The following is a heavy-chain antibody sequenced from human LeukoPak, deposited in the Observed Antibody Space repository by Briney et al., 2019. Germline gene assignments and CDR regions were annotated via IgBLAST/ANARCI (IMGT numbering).Heavy chain of an antibody. CDR1: GYTFTSYD. CDR3: ARARGIAAAGTIDY. J-gene: IGHJ4*02. D-gene: IGHD6-13*01. Sequence: ASVKVSCKASGYTFTSYDINWVRQATGQGLEWMGWISAYNGNTNYAQKLQGRVTMTTDTSTSTAYMELRSLRSDDTAVYYCARARGIAAAGTIDYWGQGTLVTVSS. CDR2: ISAYNGNT. V-gene: IGHV1-18*01.